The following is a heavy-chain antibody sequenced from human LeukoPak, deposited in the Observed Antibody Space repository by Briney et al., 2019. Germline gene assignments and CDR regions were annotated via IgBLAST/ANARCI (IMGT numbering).Heavy chain of an antibody. CDR3: ARSYDFWNYMDV. CDR2: IIPIFGTA. D-gene: IGHD3-3*01. V-gene: IGHV1-69*05. J-gene: IGHJ6*03. Sequence: SVKVSCKASGGTFSSYAISWVRQAPGQGLEWMGGIIPIFGTANYAQKFQGRVTITTDESTSTAYMELSSLRSEDTAVYYCARSYDFWNYMDVWGKGTTVTVSS. CDR1: GGTFSSYA.